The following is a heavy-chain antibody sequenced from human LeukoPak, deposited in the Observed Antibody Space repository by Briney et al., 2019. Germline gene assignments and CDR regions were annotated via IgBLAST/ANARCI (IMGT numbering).Heavy chain of an antibody. V-gene: IGHV3-9*01. D-gene: IGHD3-22*01. J-gene: IGHJ4*02. CDR2: ISWNSGSI. CDR1: GFTFDDYA. Sequence: GRSLRLSCAASGFTFDDYAMHWVRQAPGKGLEWVSGISWNSGSIGYADSVKGRFTISRDNAKNSLYLQMNSLRAEDTAVYYCARDFHYYDSSGYYPTSPYWGQGTLVTVSS. CDR3: ARDFHYYDSSGYYPTSPY.